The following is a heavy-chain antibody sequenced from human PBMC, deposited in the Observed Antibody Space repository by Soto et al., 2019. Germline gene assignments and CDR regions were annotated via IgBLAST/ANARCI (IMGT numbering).Heavy chain of an antibody. D-gene: IGHD2-21*02. CDR3: ASKAACGGDCYAFDS. CDR1: GGIFSSNT. V-gene: IGHV1-69*06. Sequence: QGYLVQSGAEVKKPGSSVKISCKASGGIFSSNTINWVRQAAGQGLEWMGGIIPLFGTANYAEKFQGRVTITADKSTKTEYMELTSLRSEDTAVYYCASKAACGGDCYAFDSWGQGTLVTVSS. CDR2: IIPLFGTA. J-gene: IGHJ4*02.